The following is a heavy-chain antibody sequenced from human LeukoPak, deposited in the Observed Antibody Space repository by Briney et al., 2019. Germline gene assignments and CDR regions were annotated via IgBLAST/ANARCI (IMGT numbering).Heavy chain of an antibody. Sequence: ASVKVSCKASGYTFTSYDINWGRQAPGQGLEWMGWMYPNSGNTGYAQKFQGRVTMTRNTSISTAYMELSSLRSEDTAVYYCARGADTAMDSNFDYWGQGTLVTVSS. D-gene: IGHD5-18*01. CDR3: ARGADTAMDSNFDY. V-gene: IGHV1-8*01. CDR1: GYTFTSYD. J-gene: IGHJ4*02. CDR2: MYPNSGNT.